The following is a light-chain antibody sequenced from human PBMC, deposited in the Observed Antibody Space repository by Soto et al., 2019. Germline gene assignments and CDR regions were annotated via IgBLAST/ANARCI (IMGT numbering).Light chain of an antibody. CDR2: EVT. CDR1: SSDVGGYDY. CDR3: SSYTSSSTLV. J-gene: IGLJ3*02. V-gene: IGLV2-14*01. Sequence: QSVLTQPAFVSGSPGQSITISCTGTSSDVGGYDYVSWYQQHPGKVPKLMIYEVTNRPSGISNRFSSSKSGNTASLTISGLQAEDEADYYCSSYTSSSTLVFGGGTKLTVL.